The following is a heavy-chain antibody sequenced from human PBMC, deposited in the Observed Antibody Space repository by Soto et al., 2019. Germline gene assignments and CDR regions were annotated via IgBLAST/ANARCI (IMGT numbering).Heavy chain of an antibody. D-gene: IGHD3-22*01. J-gene: IGHJ5*02. CDR3: ARAAGRSKLLPYYFDP. CDR2: INPATGDT. Sequence: QVHLVQSGAEVQKPGASVKISCQASGYVFTTSAIHWVRQAAGQRLEWLGWINPATGDTKYSQDFRGRVTFTLDTSATTAYMAPTSLTSHDTAVYYCARAAGRSKLLPYYFDPWGQGTLVTVSS. V-gene: IGHV1-3*01. CDR1: GYVFTTSA.